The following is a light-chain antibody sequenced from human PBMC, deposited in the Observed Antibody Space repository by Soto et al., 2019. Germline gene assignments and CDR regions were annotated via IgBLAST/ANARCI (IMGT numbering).Light chain of an antibody. Sequence: DIQMTQSPSALSAAVGYRVNITFRASQSISSYLNWYQQKPGKAPKLLIYAASSLQSGVPARFSGRGSGTDFTLTISSLKREDFATYYCQQSYSTPTFGKGTKVDIK. CDR1: QSISSY. CDR2: AAS. J-gene: IGKJ1*01. V-gene: IGKV1-39*01. CDR3: QQSYSTPT.